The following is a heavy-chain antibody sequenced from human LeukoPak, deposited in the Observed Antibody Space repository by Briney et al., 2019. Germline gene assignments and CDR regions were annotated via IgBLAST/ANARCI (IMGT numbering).Heavy chain of an antibody. CDR1: GGTFSSYA. J-gene: IGHJ3*02. Sequence: SVKVSCKASGGTFSSYAISWVRQAPGQGLEWMGRIIPILGIANYAQEFQGRVTITADKSTSTAYMELSSLRSEDTAVYYCAREGYYDSSGYFAFDIWGQGTMVTVSS. CDR3: AREGYYDSSGYFAFDI. CDR2: IIPILGIA. V-gene: IGHV1-69*04. D-gene: IGHD3-22*01.